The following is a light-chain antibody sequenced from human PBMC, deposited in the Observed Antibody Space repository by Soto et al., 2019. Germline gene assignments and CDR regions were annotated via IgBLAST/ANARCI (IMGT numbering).Light chain of an antibody. CDR3: QQASSFPLT. CDR2: GAS. J-gene: IGKJ4*01. CDR1: QLISSW. Sequence: IQMTQSPSSVSASVGDSVTITCRASQLISSWLAWYQVKPGKAPKLLIYGASNRESGVPSRFSGSESGTLFTLTINSLQPEDFVTYYCQQASSFPLTFGGWTEVEV. V-gene: IGKV1-12*01.